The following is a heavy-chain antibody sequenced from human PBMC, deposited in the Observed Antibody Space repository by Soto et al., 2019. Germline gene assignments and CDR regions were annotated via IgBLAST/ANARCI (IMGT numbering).Heavy chain of an antibody. Sequence: QVQLQESGPGLVKPSQTLSLTCTFSGGSISSGGYYWSWIRQHPGKGLEWIGYIYYSGSNYYNPSLKSRVTISVDTSKNQFSLKLSSVTAADTAVYYCARARRELLEGGHYFDYWGQGTLVTVSS. V-gene: IGHV4-31*03. D-gene: IGHD1-26*01. CDR2: IYYSGSN. J-gene: IGHJ4*02. CDR3: ARARRELLEGGHYFDY. CDR1: GGSISSGGYY.